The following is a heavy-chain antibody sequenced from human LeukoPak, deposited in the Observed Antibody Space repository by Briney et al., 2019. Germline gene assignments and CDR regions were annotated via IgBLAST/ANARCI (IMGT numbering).Heavy chain of an antibody. Sequence: GSLRLSCAASGFTFSSYWMSWVRQPPGKGLEWIGEINHSGSANYNPSLKSRVTISVDTSKNQFSLKLSSVTAADTAVYYCARYGKATITSYYFDYWGQGTLVTVSS. J-gene: IGHJ4*02. CDR3: ARYGKATITSYYFDY. CDR1: GFTFSSYW. CDR2: INHSGSA. V-gene: IGHV4-34*01. D-gene: IGHD5-12*01.